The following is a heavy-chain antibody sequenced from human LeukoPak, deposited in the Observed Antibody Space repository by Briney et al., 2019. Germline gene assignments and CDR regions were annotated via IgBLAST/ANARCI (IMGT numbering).Heavy chain of an antibody. CDR1: GFTFSSYG. Sequence: GGSLRLSCAASGFTFSSYGMSWVRQAPGKGLEWVSAISGSGGSTYYADSVKGRFTISRDNSKNTLYLQMNSLRAEDTAVYYCAKTQSSIAVAGVDYWGQGTLVTVSS. D-gene: IGHD6-19*01. V-gene: IGHV3-23*01. J-gene: IGHJ4*02. CDR3: AKTQSSIAVAGVDY. CDR2: ISGSGGST.